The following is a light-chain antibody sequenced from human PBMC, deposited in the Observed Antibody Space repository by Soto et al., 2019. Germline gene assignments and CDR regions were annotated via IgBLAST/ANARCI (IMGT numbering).Light chain of an antibody. CDR1: NIGSKS. CDR3: QVWDSGSDHYV. V-gene: IGLV3-21*02. Sequence: SYELTQPPSVSVAPGRTARITCGGTNIGSKSVHWYYQKPGQAPVLVVYDDDDRPSGIPERISGSNSGNTATLTISRVEAGDEADYYCQVWDSGSDHYVFGTGTQLTVL. J-gene: IGLJ1*01. CDR2: DDD.